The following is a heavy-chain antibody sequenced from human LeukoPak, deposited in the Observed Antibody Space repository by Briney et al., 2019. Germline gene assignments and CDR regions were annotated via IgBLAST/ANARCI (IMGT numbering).Heavy chain of an antibody. CDR1: GFTFNHYA. V-gene: IGHV3-30*04. CDR3: ARVPAAAPGQGIDY. J-gene: IGHJ4*02. D-gene: IGHD3-10*01. Sequence: GGSLRLSCAASGFTFNHYAMHWVRQAPGEGLEWVAVISRDGTQQYYAESVKGRLTISRDNAKNTVYLQVNSLRAEDTAVYYCARVPAAAPGQGIDYWGRGTLVTVSS. CDR2: ISRDGTQQ.